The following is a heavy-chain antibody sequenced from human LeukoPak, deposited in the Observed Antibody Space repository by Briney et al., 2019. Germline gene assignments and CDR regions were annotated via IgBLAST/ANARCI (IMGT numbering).Heavy chain of an antibody. V-gene: IGHV3-23*01. Sequence: GGSLRLSCAASGFTFSSYAMSWVRQAPGKGLEWVSAISGSGGSTYYADSVKGRFTISRDNSKNTLYLQMSSLRAEDTAVYYCAKTYYYDSSGYYHPGPFDYWGQGTLVTVSS. D-gene: IGHD3-22*01. CDR2: ISGSGGST. CDR3: AKTYYYDSSGYYHPGPFDY. CDR1: GFTFSSYA. J-gene: IGHJ4*02.